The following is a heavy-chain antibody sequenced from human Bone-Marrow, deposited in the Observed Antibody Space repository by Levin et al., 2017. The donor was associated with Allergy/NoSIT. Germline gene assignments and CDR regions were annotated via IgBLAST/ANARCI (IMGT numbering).Heavy chain of an antibody. J-gene: IGHJ6*03. CDR2: VYYSGST. CDR3: ARGGEVVTDMGGAYSHYDYMDV. D-gene: IGHD2-21*02. Sequence: SQTLSLTCTVSDGSISSYYWNWVRQPPGKGLEWIGYVYYSGSTNYNPSLKSRVIISLDTSKNQFSLRLSSVTAADTAVYYCARGGEVVTDMGGAYSHYDYMDVWGKGTTVTASS. CDR1: DGSISSYY. V-gene: IGHV4-59*01.